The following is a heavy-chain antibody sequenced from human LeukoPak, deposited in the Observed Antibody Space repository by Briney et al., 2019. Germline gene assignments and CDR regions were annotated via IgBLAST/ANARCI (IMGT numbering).Heavy chain of an antibody. CDR2: IYGGGST. CDR3: AKDWGTSGTTGWMFEY. J-gene: IGHJ4*02. D-gene: IGHD1-1*01. Sequence: GGSLRLSCAASGFTVSTNYMSWVRQAPGKGLEWVSLIYGGGSTYYGDSVKGRFTISRDNSKNTLSLQMNSLRVEDTAVYYCAKDWGTSGTTGWMFEYWGQGTLVTVSS. CDR1: GFTVSTNY. V-gene: IGHV3-53*01.